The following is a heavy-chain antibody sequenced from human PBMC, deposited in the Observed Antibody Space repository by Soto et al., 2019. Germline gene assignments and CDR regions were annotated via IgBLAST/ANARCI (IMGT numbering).Heavy chain of an antibody. CDR3: ASSYGSGYRAFDY. CDR2: INPILSVS. V-gene: IGHV1-69*02. D-gene: IGHD3-10*01. CDR1: GDTFTFYS. J-gene: IGHJ4*02. Sequence: QVQLVQSGAEVKRPGSSVKVSCKASGDTFTFYSINWVRQAPGLGLEWMGRINPILSVSNYAQRFQGRVTMTADKSTSTDYMELSSLRSEDTAIYYCASSYGSGYRAFDYWGQGALVTVSS.